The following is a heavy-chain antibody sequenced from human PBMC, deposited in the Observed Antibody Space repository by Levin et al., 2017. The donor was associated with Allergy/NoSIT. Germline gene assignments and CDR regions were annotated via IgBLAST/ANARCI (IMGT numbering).Heavy chain of an antibody. D-gene: IGHD6-13*01. CDR2: ISSSGGTT. J-gene: IGHJ3*02. CDR1: EFAFSSYA. V-gene: IGHV3-23*01. Sequence: GGSLRLSCAASEFAFSSYAMSWVRQAPGKGLEWVLAISSSGGTTYYPDSAKGRFTISRDNSKNILYLQMNSLRAEDTAVYYCAKHVISGTRAFDIWGQGTMVTVSS. CDR3: AKHVISGTRAFDI.